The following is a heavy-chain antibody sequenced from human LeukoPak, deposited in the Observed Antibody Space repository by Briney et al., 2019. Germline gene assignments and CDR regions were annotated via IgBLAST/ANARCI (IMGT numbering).Heavy chain of an antibody. J-gene: IGHJ4*02. CDR3: ARDRYSRTYYFDY. Sequence: GGSLRLSCAASGFTFSSYAMSWVRQAPGKGLEWVSAISGSGGSTYYADSVKGRFTISRDNSKNTLYLQMNSLRAEDTAVYYCARDRYSRTYYFDYWGQGTLATVSS. CDR2: ISGSGGST. CDR1: GFTFSSYA. D-gene: IGHD6-13*01. V-gene: IGHV3-23*01.